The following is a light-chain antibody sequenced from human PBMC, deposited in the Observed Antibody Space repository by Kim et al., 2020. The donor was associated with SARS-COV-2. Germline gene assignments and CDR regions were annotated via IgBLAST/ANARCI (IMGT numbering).Light chain of an antibody. CDR2: GAS. CDR3: LQHGSYPLT. V-gene: IGKV1-17*03. CDR1: QGISNS. Sequence: DIQMTQSPSAMSASVGDRVTITCRASQGISNSLVWFQLKPGRVPKRLIFGASSLQSGVPSRFSGSGSGTEFTLTISSLQPEDFANYCCLQHGSYPLTFGGGTKVDIK. J-gene: IGKJ4*01.